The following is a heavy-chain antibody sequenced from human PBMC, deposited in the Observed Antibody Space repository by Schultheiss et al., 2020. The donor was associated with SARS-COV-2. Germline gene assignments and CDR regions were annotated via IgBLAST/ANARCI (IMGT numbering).Heavy chain of an antibody. Sequence: GGSLRLSCAASGFTFSSYSMNWVRQAPGKGLEWVSSISSSSSYIYYADSVKGRFTISRDNAKNSLYLQMNSLRAEDTAVNYCARDSGIVVVAAPDYWGQGTLVTVSS. D-gene: IGHD2-15*01. CDR1: GFTFSSYS. J-gene: IGHJ4*02. CDR3: ARDSGIVVVAAPDY. V-gene: IGHV3-21*01. CDR2: ISSSSSYI.